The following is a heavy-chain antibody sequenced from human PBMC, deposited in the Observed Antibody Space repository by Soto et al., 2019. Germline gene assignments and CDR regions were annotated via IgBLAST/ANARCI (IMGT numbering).Heavy chain of an antibody. Sequence: PSETLSLTCTVSGGSISSYYWSWIRQPPGKGLEWIGYIYYSGSTNYNPSLKSRVTISVDTSKNKFSLKLGSVTAADTAVYYCARTGYYYDSSGGFDYWGQGTLVTVSS. CDR2: IYYSGST. V-gene: IGHV4-59*01. J-gene: IGHJ4*02. CDR3: ARTGYYYDSSGGFDY. D-gene: IGHD3-22*01. CDR1: GGSISSYY.